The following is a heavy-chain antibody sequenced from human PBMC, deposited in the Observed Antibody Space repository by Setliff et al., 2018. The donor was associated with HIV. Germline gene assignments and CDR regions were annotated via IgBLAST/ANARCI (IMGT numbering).Heavy chain of an antibody. V-gene: IGHV1-2*02. CDR3: SRGLCYSDSSAHRWFDAFDI. CDR1: GYNFTAYY. CDR2: INPSSGGT. D-gene: IGHD3-22*01. Sequence: GASVKVSCKTSGYNFTAYYMQWVRQAPGQGLEWMGRINPSSGGTNYPQKFQGRVTMTRDTSIGAAYMELNSLTSDDTAVYYCSRGLCYSDSSAHRWFDAFDIWGQGTMVTVSS. J-gene: IGHJ3*02.